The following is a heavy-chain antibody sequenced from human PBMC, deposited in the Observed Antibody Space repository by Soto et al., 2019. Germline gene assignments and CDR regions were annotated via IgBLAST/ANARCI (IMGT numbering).Heavy chain of an antibody. Sequence: ASVKVSCKASGYTFTSYAMHWVRQAPGQRLEWMGWINAGNGNTKYSQKFQGRVTITKNTSASTAYMELSSLRSEDTAVYYCARGPLRNWFASWGQGTLVTVSS. CDR2: INAGNGNT. J-gene: IGHJ5*01. D-gene: IGHD5-12*01. V-gene: IGHV1-3*01. CDR3: ARGPLRNWFAS. CDR1: GYTFTSYA.